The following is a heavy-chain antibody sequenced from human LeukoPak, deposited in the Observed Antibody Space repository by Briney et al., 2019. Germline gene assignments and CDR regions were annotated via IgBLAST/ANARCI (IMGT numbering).Heavy chain of an antibody. V-gene: IGHV4-39*01. CDR1: GGSISSSSYY. CDR2: IYYSGST. D-gene: IGHD3-3*01. J-gene: IGHJ5*02. CDR3: ARHLTIFGATTWFDP. Sequence: SETLSLTCTVSGGSISSSSYYWGWLRQPPGKGLEWIGSIYYSGSTYYNPSLKSRVTISVDTSKNQFSLKLSSVTAADTAVYYCARHLTIFGATTWFDPWGQGTLVTVSS.